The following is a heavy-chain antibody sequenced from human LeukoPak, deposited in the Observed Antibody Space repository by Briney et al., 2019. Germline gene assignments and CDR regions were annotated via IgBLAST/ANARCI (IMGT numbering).Heavy chain of an antibody. CDR3: ARLQNSMDAFDI. Sequence: SETLSLTCTVSGGSISSYYWCWIRQPPGKGLEWIGYIYYSGSTNYNPSLKSRVTISVDTSKNQFSLKLSSVTAADTAVYYCARLQNSMDAFDIWGQGTMVTVSS. D-gene: IGHD3-3*02. CDR2: IYYSGST. CDR1: GGSISSYY. J-gene: IGHJ3*02. V-gene: IGHV4-59*08.